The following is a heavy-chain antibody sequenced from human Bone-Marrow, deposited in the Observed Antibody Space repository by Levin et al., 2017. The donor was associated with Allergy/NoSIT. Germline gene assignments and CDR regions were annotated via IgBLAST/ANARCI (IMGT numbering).Heavy chain of an antibody. V-gene: IGHV1-46*01. CDR3: ARGAYYDSSGFYSHFDY. CDR2: INPSGDSA. CDR1: GYTFTTNY. Sequence: RASVKVSCKASGYTFTTNYMHWVRQAPGQGLEWMGIINPSGDSATYAQKFQGRVTMTRDTSTSTVYMELSSLRSEDTAVYYCARGAYYDSSGFYSHFDYWGQGTLVTVSS. J-gene: IGHJ4*02. D-gene: IGHD3-22*01.